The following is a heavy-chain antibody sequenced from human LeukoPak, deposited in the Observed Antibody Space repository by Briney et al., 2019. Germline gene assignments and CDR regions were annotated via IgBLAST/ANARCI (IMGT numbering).Heavy chain of an antibody. V-gene: IGHV4-39*07. CDR1: GDSISSTTYS. D-gene: IGHD6-19*01. J-gene: IGHJ4*02. CDR2: IYYSGST. CDR3: VRGIAVAGRVWPYYFDY. Sequence: SETLSLTCTVSGDSISSTTYSWGWIRQPPGKGLEWIGSIYYSGSTYYNPSLKGRVTISLDTSKNQFSLKLSSVTAADTAVYYCVRGIAVAGRVWPYYFDYWGQGTLVTVSS.